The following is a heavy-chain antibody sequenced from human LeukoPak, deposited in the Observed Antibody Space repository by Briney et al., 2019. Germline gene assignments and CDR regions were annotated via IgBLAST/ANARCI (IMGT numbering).Heavy chain of an antibody. V-gene: IGHV1-69*13. CDR1: GGSFNNYA. CDR3: ARETSGSPLPEY. J-gene: IGHJ4*02. CDR2: IIPMNDAV. Sequence: ASAKVSCKASGGSFNNYAITWVRQAPGQGLECLGGIIPMNDAVSYARKFQGRVTITADESTSTAYRELSSLRSEDKAVYYCARETSGSPLPEYWGQGTLVTVSS. D-gene: IGHD3-22*01.